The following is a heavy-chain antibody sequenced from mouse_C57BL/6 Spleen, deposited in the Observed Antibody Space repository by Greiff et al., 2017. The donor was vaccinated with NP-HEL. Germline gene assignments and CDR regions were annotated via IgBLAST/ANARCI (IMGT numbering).Heavy chain of an antibody. D-gene: IGHD3-2*02. V-gene: IGHV1-64*01. CDR3: ARSGTAQATDY. CDR2: IHPNSGST. CDR1: GYTFTSYW. J-gene: IGHJ2*01. Sequence: VQLQQPGAELVKPGASVKLSCKASGYTFTSYWVHWVKQRPGQGLEWIGMIHPNSGSTNYNEKFKSKATLTVDKSSSTAYMQLSSLTSEDSAVYYCARSGTAQATDYWGQGTTLTVSS.